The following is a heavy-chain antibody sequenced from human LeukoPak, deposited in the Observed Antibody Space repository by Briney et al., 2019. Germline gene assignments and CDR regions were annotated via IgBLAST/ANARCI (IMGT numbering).Heavy chain of an antibody. CDR2: IYHSGTT. Sequence: PSGTLSLTCAVSGASISSGYWWSWVRQPPGKGLEWSGEIYHSGTTNYNPSLKSRVTISVDKSKSQFSLKLSSVTAADTAVYYCARDDTGVIRGIRFHYWGQGTLVTVSS. CDR1: GASISSGYW. J-gene: IGHJ4*02. D-gene: IGHD3-10*01. V-gene: IGHV4-4*02. CDR3: ARDDTGVIRGIRFHY.